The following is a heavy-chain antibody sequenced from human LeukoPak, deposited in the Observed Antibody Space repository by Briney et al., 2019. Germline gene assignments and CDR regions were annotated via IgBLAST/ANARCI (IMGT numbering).Heavy chain of an antibody. J-gene: IGHJ4*02. CDR2: INQDGSEK. Sequence: GGSLRLSCAASGFTFSSYWMNWVRQAPGKGLEWVANINQDGSEKYYVDSVKGRFTISRDNSKNTLYVQMNSLRAEDTAVYYCAKDYSRSDDSGTEKDLPFDYWGQGTLVTVSS. D-gene: IGHD3-10*01. CDR3: AKDYSRSDDSGTEKDLPFDY. CDR1: GFTFSSYW. V-gene: IGHV3-7*05.